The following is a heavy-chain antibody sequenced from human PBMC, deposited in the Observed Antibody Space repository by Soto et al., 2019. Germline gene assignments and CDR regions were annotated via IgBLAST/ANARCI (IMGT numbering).Heavy chain of an antibody. Sequence: ASVKVSCKASGYTFTSYYIHWVRQAPGQGLEWMGIINPSGGSTSYAQKFQGRVTMARDTSTSTVYMELSSLRSEDTAVYYCARDYYDSSGYELGFAYYFDYWGQGTLVTVSS. D-gene: IGHD3-22*01. J-gene: IGHJ4*02. V-gene: IGHV1-46*01. CDR1: GYTFTSYY. CDR2: INPSGGST. CDR3: ARDYYDSSGYELGFAYYFDY.